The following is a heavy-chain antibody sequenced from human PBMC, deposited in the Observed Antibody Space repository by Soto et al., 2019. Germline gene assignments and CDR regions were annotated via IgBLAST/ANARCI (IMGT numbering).Heavy chain of an antibody. CDR1: GFTFSSYG. Sequence: RSLRLSRAASGFTFSSYGMNWLRQPPGKGLEWVAVIWYDGSSKYCADSVNGRFTISRDNSKNTLYLQMNSLRAGDTAVYHCARGLSSSWCNGYYYYGMEVRGQGTTVPVSS. D-gene: IGHD6-13*01. V-gene: IGHV3-33*01. CDR2: IWYDGSSK. CDR3: ARGLSSSWCNGYYYYGMEV. J-gene: IGHJ6*01.